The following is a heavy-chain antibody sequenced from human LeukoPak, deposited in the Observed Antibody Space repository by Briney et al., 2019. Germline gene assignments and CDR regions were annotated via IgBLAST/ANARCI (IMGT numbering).Heavy chain of an antibody. CDR1: GGTFSSYA. J-gene: IGHJ3*02. V-gene: IGHV1-69*05. CDR3: ARGGGDIVVVPAATGDAFDI. Sequence: GASVKVSCKASGGTFSSYAISWVRPAPGQGLEWMGGIIPIFGTANYAQKFQGRVTITTDESTSTVYMELSSLRSEDTAVYYCARGGGDIVVVPAATGDAFDIWGQGTMVTVSS. CDR2: IIPIFGTA. D-gene: IGHD2-2*01.